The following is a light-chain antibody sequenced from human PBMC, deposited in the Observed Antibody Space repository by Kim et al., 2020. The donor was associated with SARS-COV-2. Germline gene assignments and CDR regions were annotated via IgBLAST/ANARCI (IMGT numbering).Light chain of an antibody. V-gene: IGLV3-1*01. CDR2: QDN. CDR3: QAWDSSTKV. J-gene: IGLJ1*01. Sequence: SYELTQPPSVSVSPGQTASITCSGDKLGDKYACWYKQKPGQSPVLVIYQDNKRPSGIPERFSGSNSGNTATLTISGTQAMDEADYYCQAWDSSTKVFGTGTKVTVL. CDR1: KLGDKY.